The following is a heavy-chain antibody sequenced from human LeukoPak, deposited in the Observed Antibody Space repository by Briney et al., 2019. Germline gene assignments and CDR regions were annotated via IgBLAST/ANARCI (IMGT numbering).Heavy chain of an antibody. J-gene: IGHJ3*02. V-gene: IGHV4-59*08. D-gene: IGHD3-16*01. CDR2: IYYSGST. Sequence: SETLSLTCTVSGGSISSYYWSWIRQPPGKGLEWIGYIYYSGSTNYNPSLMSRVTISVDTSKNQFSLKLSSVTAADTAVYYCARRKGGFDAFDIWGQGTMVTVSS. CDR1: GGSISSYY. CDR3: ARRKGGFDAFDI.